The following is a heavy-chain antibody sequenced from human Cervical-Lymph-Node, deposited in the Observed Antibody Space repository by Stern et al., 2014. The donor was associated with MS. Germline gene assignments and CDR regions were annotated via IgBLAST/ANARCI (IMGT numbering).Heavy chain of an antibody. J-gene: IGHJ6*02. V-gene: IGHV1-18*04. CDR1: DYTFANYG. CDR3: ARDRLTHDNEWFEYFYSGMDV. CDR2: MNPYNPKA. Sequence: QMQLVQSGAEVKKPGASVKVSCEASDYTFANYGLSWVRQAPGQGLEWMGWMNPYNPKANLAQKCQGRVAMTADTSTSTAYMELRSLASDDTAVYFCARDRLTHDNEWFEYFYSGMDVWGQGTTVTVSS. D-gene: IGHD3-3*01.